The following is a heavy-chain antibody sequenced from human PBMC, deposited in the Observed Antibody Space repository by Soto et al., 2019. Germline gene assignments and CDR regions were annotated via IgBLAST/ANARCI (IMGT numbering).Heavy chain of an antibody. V-gene: IGHV1-69*01. CDR1: GGTFSSYA. Sequence: QVQLVQSGAEVKKPGSSVKVSCKASGGTFSSYAISWVRQAPGQGLEWMGGIIPIFGTANFAQKFQGRVTITAVESTSTAYLELRRLRSENTSVYYCARDSAPDLRFSVWCQGTLVTVS. CDR2: IIPIFGTA. J-gene: IGHJ4*02. D-gene: IGHD3-10*01. CDR3: ARDSAPDLRFSV.